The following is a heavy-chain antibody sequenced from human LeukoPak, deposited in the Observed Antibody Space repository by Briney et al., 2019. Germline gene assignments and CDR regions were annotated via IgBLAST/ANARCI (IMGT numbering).Heavy chain of an antibody. CDR3: ARDKWEPRYAFDI. J-gene: IGHJ3*02. Sequence: PSETLSLTCTVSGGSITSSNYYWGWIRQPPGKGLEWIGSVYYSGSTNYNPSLKSRVTISVDTSKNQFSLKLSSVTAADTAVYYCARDKWEPRYAFDIWGQGTMVTVSS. CDR2: VYYSGST. D-gene: IGHD1-26*01. CDR1: GGSITSSNYY. V-gene: IGHV4-39*07.